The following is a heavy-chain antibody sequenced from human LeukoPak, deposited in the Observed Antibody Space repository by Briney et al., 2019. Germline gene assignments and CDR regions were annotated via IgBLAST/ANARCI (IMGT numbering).Heavy chain of an antibody. CDR3: AGLGSTVKGRIDP. V-gene: IGHV1-2*02. Sequence: ASVKVSCKASGYHFTGYHVHWVRQAPGQGLEWMGRISTDGGDADIAQKFQGRVTMTRDTSISTAYMELSRLTSDDSAVYYCAGLGSTVKGRIDPWGQGTSVTVSS. CDR2: ISTDGGDA. D-gene: IGHD5/OR15-5a*01. J-gene: IGHJ5*02. CDR1: GYHFTGYH.